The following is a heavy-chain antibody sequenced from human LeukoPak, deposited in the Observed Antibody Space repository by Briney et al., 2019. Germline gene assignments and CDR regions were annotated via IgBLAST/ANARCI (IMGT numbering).Heavy chain of an antibody. V-gene: IGHV4-39*02. J-gene: IGHJ4*02. CDR1: GGSISGSSYY. D-gene: IGHD5-18*01. Sequence: SETLSLTCTVSGGSISGSSYYWGWIRQPPGKGLEWIGSIYYSGSTYYNPSLKSRVTISVDTSKNQFSLKLNSVTATDTAVYYCARVGPPYPDTAMATFDYWGQGTLVTVSS. CDR2: IYYSGST. CDR3: ARVGPPYPDTAMATFDY.